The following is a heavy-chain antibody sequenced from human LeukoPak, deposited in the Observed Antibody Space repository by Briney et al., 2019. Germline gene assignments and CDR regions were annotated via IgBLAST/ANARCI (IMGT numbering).Heavy chain of an antibody. D-gene: IGHD6-19*01. Sequence: GGSLRLSCAASGFTFSSYWMTWVRQAPGKGLEWVANIKQDGSEKYYVDSVKGRFTISRDNANNSLYLQMNSLRAEDTAVYYCARDHFTVAGNPDYWGQGTLVTVSS. CDR1: GFTFSSYW. J-gene: IGHJ4*02. CDR3: ARDHFTVAGNPDY. V-gene: IGHV3-7*01. CDR2: IKQDGSEK.